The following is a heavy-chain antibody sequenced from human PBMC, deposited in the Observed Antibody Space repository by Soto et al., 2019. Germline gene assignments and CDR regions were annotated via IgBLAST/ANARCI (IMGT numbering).Heavy chain of an antibody. CDR1: GFTFSSYG. CDR3: AKDYYDSSGLNDY. CDR2: XSXXGXXX. J-gene: IGHJ4*02. D-gene: IGHD3-22*01. V-gene: IGHV3-30*18. Sequence: GGSLRLSCAASGFTFSSYGIHWVRQAPGKGLEXVAXXSXXGXXXXXAXXVKGRFTISRDNSKNTLYLQMNSLRAEETAVYYCAKDYYDSSGLNDYWGQGTLVPYPQ.